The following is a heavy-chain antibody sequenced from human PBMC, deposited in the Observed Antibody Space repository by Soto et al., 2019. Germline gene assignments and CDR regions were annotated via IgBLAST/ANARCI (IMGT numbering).Heavy chain of an antibody. J-gene: IGHJ6*02. CDR2: TYYRSKWYN. CDR1: GDSVSSNSAA. V-gene: IGHV6-1*01. Sequence: SETLSLTCAISGDSVSSNSAAWDWIRQSPSRGLEWLGRTYYRSKWYNDYAVSVKSRITINPDTSKNQFSLQLNSVTPEDTAVYYCARIAVAGTDYYYYGMDVWGQGTTVTVSS. D-gene: IGHD6-19*01. CDR3: ARIAVAGTDYYYYGMDV.